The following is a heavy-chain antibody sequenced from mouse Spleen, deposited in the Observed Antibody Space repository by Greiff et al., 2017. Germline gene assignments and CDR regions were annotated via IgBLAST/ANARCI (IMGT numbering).Heavy chain of an antibody. J-gene: IGHJ2*01. CDR1: GFTFSDYG. CDR3: ARHGLGRFDY. Sequence: EVQLVESGGGLVKPGGSLKLSCAASGFTFSDYGMHWVRQAPEKGLEWVAYISSGSSTIYYADTVKGRFTISRDNAKNTLFLQMTSLRSEDTAMYYCARHGLGRFDYWGQGTTLTVSS. CDR2: ISSGSSTI. D-gene: IGHD4-1*01. V-gene: IGHV5-17*01.